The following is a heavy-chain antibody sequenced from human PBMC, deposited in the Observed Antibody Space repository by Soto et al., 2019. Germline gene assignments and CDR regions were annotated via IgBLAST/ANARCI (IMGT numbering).Heavy chain of an antibody. Sequence: SETLSLTCTVSGGSISSYYWSWIRQPPGKGLEWIGYIYYSGSTNYNPSLESRVTISVDTSKNQFSLKLSSVTAADTAVYFCARYSGIAHLTYYYYMDVWGKGTTVTVSS. CDR3: ARYSGIAHLTYYYYMDV. J-gene: IGHJ6*03. V-gene: IGHV4-59*08. D-gene: IGHD3-10*01. CDR1: GGSISSYY. CDR2: IYYSGST.